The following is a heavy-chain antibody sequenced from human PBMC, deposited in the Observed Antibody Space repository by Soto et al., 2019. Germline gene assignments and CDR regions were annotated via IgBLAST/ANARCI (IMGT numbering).Heavy chain of an antibody. CDR1: GFTFSSYA. J-gene: IGHJ4*02. V-gene: IGHV3-30-3*01. D-gene: IGHD3-3*01. CDR3: ARDDYDFWSGSDY. Sequence: QVQLVESGGGVVQPGRSLRLSCAASGFTFSSYAMHWVRQAPGTGLEWVAVISYDGSNKYYADSVKGRFTISRDNSKNTLYLQMNSLRAEDTAVYYCARDDYDFWSGSDYWGQGTLVTVSS. CDR2: ISYDGSNK.